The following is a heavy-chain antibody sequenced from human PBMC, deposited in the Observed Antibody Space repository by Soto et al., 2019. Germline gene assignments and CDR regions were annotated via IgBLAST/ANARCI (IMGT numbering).Heavy chain of an antibody. V-gene: IGHV1-46*01. Sequence: ASVKVSCKASGYTFTSYYMHWVRQAPGQGLEWMGMINPSGGSTSYAQKFQGRVTMTRDTSTSTVYMELSSLRSEDTAVYYCARMSYYYDSSGYPVHFDYWGQGTLVTVSS. CDR1: GYTFTSYY. CDR2: INPSGGST. CDR3: ARMSYYYDSSGYPVHFDY. J-gene: IGHJ4*02. D-gene: IGHD3-22*01.